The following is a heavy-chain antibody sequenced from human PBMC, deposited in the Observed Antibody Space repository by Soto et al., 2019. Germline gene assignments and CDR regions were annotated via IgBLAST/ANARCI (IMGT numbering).Heavy chain of an antibody. Sequence: XXSLRLSCAASRFTVISNYMSRVRQAPGNAXKLVSXTYSAGTTYFAXSVKDSFXTSRENSKNKLHLQTNSLRAEDTAVYYCAREGRPWGQGTLVTVSS. CDR3: AREGRP. CDR1: RFTVISNY. J-gene: IGHJ5*02. D-gene: IGHD2-15*01. CDR2: TYSAGTT. V-gene: IGHV3-66*01.